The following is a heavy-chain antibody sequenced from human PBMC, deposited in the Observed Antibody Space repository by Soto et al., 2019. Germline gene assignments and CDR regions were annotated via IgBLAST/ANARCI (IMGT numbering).Heavy chain of an antibody. CDR3: ARVRKYDFWSDALDI. J-gene: IGHJ3*02. CDR2: IYSGGST. CDR1: GFTVSSNY. Sequence: VGSLTLSCAASGFTVSSNYMSSVRQAPGKGLEWVSVIYSGGSTYYADYVKGRFTISRDNSKNTLYLQMNSLRAEDTAVYYCARVRKYDFWSDALDIWGQGTMVTVSS. D-gene: IGHD3-3*01. V-gene: IGHV3-53*01.